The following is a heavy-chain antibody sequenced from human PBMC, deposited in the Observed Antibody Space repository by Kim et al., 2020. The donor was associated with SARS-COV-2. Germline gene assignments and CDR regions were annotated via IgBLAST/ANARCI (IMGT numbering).Heavy chain of an antibody. D-gene: IGHD2-2*01. CDR3: ARDIDIVVVPAADIIHYYYGMDV. V-gene: IGHV1-2*02. CDR1: GYTFTGYY. CDR2: INPNSVGT. J-gene: IGHJ6*02. Sequence: ASVKVSCKASGYTFTGYYMHWVRQAPGQGLEWMGWINPNSVGTNYAQKFQGRVTMTRDTSISTAYMELSRLRSDDTAVYYCARDIDIVVVPAADIIHYYYGMDVWGQGTTVTVSS.